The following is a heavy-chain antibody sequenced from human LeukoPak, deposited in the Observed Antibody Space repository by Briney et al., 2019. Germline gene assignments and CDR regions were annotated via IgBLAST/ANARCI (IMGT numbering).Heavy chain of an antibody. CDR3: ARESGSGNYYYDY. Sequence: PGGSLRLSCAASGFTFSSYAMSWVRQAPGKGLEWVSAITRVGGSTYYADSVKGRVTISRENSENTLNLQMNSLTAEDTAVYYCARESGSGNYYYDYWGQGTLVTVYS. CDR1: GFTFSSYA. V-gene: IGHV3-23*01. J-gene: IGHJ4*02. CDR2: ITRVGGST. D-gene: IGHD3-10*01.